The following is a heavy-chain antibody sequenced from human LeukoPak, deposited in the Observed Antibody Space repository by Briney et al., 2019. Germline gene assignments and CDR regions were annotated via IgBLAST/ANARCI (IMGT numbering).Heavy chain of an antibody. CDR2: INHSGST. CDR1: GGSFSGYY. D-gene: IGHD3-22*01. CDR3: ARQSEGSYYDSSGYSSSKTLDY. V-gene: IGHV4-34*01. Sequence: PSETLSLTCAVYGGSFSGYYWSWIRQPPGKGLEWIGEINHSGSTNYNPSLKSRVTISVDTSKNQFSLKLSSVTAADTAVYYCARQSEGSYYDSSGYSSSKTLDYWGQGTLVTVSS. J-gene: IGHJ4*02.